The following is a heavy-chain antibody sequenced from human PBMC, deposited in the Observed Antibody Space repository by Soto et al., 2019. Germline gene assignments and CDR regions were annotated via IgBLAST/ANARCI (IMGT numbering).Heavy chain of an antibody. Sequence: PSQTLSLTCTLSAGSHSGYYWSWLRTPAGKGLEWIRRTYTSGSTTYKPALKSRFTMSLDTSMDQCSLKLSSVTAADTAVYWGARGRSGGLAADWGQGTLVTVSS. CDR2: TYTSGST. CDR3: ARGRSGGLAAD. V-gene: IGHV4-4*07. J-gene: IGHJ4*02. D-gene: IGHD6-25*01. CDR1: AGSHSGYY.